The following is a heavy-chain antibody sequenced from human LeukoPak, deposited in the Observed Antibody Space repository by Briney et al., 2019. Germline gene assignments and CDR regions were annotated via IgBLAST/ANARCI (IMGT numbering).Heavy chain of an antibody. Sequence: SETLSPTCAGYGGSFSGYYWSWIRQPPGKGLEWIGEINHSGSTNYNPSLKSRVTISVDTSKNQFSLKLSSVTAADTAVYYCARSDAGKDRWFDPWGQGTLVTVSS. D-gene: IGHD2-15*01. CDR3: ARSDAGKDRWFDP. CDR2: INHSGST. J-gene: IGHJ5*02. V-gene: IGHV4-34*01. CDR1: GGSFSGYY.